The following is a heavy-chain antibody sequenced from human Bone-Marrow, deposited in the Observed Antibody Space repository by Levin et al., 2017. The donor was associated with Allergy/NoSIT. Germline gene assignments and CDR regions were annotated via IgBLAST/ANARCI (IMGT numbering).Heavy chain of an antibody. D-gene: IGHD3-22*01. Sequence: KISCKASGGTFSSYVVTWVRQAPGQGLEWMGGIIPMFATANYAQKFQGRVTITADESTSTAYMELSSLRSEDTAVYYCARAYYYDTSGYYYESYYYGMDVWGQGTTVTVSS. V-gene: IGHV1-69*01. CDR2: IIPMFATA. CDR3: ARAYYYDTSGYYYESYYYGMDV. J-gene: IGHJ6*02. CDR1: GGTFSSYV.